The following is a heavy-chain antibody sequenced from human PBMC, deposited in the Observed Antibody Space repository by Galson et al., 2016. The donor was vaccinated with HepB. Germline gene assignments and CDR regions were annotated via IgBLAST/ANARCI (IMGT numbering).Heavy chain of an antibody. Sequence: SLRLSCAASGFTFSSYALNWVRQAPGKGLEWVSVISGSSSSIYYADSVKGRFTVSRDNSKNTVFLQMDSLRVDDTAVYYCAATTVGSGGTRRFDHWGHGILVTVSS. D-gene: IGHD4-11*01. CDR2: ISGSSSSI. V-gene: IGHV3-23*01. J-gene: IGHJ4*01. CDR1: GFTFSSYA. CDR3: AATTVGSGGTRRFDH.